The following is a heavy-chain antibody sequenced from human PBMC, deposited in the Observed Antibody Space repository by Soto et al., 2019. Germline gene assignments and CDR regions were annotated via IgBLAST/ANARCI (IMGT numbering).Heavy chain of an antibody. Sequence: SVKVSCKASGGTFSSYAISWVRQAPGQGLEWMGGIIPIFGTANYAQKFQGRVTITADESTSTAYMELSSVTAADTAVYYCARGTLCSGGSCFFKHWGQGTLVTVSS. J-gene: IGHJ4*02. V-gene: IGHV1-69*13. CDR1: GGTFSSYA. CDR3: ARGTLCSGGSCFFKH. D-gene: IGHD2-15*01. CDR2: IIPIFGTA.